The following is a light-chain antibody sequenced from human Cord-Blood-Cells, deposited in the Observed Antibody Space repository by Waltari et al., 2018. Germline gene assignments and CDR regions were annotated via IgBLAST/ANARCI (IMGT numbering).Light chain of an antibody. CDR3: SSYTSSSRV. J-gene: IGLJ2*01. CDR2: DVR. Sequence: QSALTQPASVSGSPGQSITIPCTGTSSDVGGYNYVSWYQQHPGKAPKLMIYDVRNRPSGVSNRFSGSKSGNTASLTISGLQAEDEADYYCSSYTSSSRVFGGGTKLTVL. CDR1: SSDVGGYNY. V-gene: IGLV2-14*01.